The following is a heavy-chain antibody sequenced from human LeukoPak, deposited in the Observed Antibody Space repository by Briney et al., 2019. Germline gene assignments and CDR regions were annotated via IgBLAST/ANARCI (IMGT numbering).Heavy chain of an antibody. J-gene: IGHJ3*02. V-gene: IGHV4-30-2*01. CDR3: ARAPPYYYDSSGYLDAFDI. CDR2: IYHSGST. CDR1: GGSINSGGYS. Sequence: PSETLSLTCAVSGGSINSGGYSWSWIRQPPGKGLEWMGYIYHSGSTYYNPSLKSRVTISVDTSKNQFSLKLSSVTAADTAVYYCARAPPYYYDSSGYLDAFDIWGQGTMVTVSS. D-gene: IGHD3-22*01.